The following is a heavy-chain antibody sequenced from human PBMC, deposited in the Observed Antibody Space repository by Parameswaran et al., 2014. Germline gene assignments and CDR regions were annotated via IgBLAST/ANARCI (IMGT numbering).Heavy chain of an antibody. J-gene: IGHJ6*02. CDR2: INPNSGGT. Sequence: VRQAPGQGLEWMGWINPNSGGTNYAQKFQGRVTMTRDTSISTAYMELSRLRSDDTAVYYCQSTVTNADYYGMDVWGQGTTVTVSS. D-gene: IGHD4-17*01. V-gene: IGHV1-2*02. CDR3: QSTVTNADYYGMDV.